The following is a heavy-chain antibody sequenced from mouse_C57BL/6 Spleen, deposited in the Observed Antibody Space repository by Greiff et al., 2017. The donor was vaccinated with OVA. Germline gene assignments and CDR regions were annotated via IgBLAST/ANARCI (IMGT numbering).Heavy chain of an antibody. Sequence: VQLQQSGAELVRPGASVKLSCTASGFNIKDYYMHWVKQRPEQGLEWIGRIDPEDGDTEYAPKFQGKATMTADTSSNTANLQRSSLTSEATAVYYCTTGRGGYYGYWGQGTTLTVSS. CDR1: GFNIKDYY. J-gene: IGHJ2*01. CDR2: IDPEDGDT. D-gene: IGHD2-3*01. CDR3: TTGRGGYYGY. V-gene: IGHV14-1*01.